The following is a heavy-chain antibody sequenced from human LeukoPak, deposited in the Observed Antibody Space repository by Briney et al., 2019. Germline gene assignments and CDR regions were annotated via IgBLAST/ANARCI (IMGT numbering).Heavy chain of an antibody. V-gene: IGHV4-34*01. CDR1: GGSISSYY. CDR3: ARGRQWLGPKIDY. D-gene: IGHD6-19*01. Sequence: SETLSLTCTVSGGSISSYYWSWIRQPPGKGLEWIGEINHSGSTNYNPSLKSRVTISVDTSKNQFSLKLSSVTAADTAVYYCARGRQWLGPKIDYWGQGTLVTVSS. J-gene: IGHJ4*02. CDR2: INHSGST.